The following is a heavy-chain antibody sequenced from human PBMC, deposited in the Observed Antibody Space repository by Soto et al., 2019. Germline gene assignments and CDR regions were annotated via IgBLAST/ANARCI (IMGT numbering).Heavy chain of an antibody. Sequence: ASVKVSCKASGFTFTSSAVQWVRQARGQRFEWIGWIVVGSGNTNYAQKFQERVTITRDMSTSTAYMELSSLRSEDTAVYYCAATTYCSSTSCHHPVDYYYGMDVWGQGTTVTVSS. V-gene: IGHV1-58*01. D-gene: IGHD2-2*01. CDR1: GFTFTSSA. CDR2: IVVGSGNT. CDR3: AATTYCSSTSCHHPVDYYYGMDV. J-gene: IGHJ6*02.